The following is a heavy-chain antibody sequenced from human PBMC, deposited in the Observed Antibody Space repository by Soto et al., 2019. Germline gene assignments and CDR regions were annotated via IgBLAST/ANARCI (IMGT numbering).Heavy chain of an antibody. CDR2: TYYRSHWYN. D-gene: IGHD6-6*01. CDR1: GDKVSSNSCA. Sequence: SQSLSLTCAISGDKVSSNSCAWEWIRQSPSRGLEWLGRTYYRSHWYNDFAVSVKSRVTIDPDTSKNQFSLQLNSVTPEDTAVYYCVRQYRDSQYYSGLDVWGQGTTVTVSS. CDR3: VRQYRDSQYYSGLDV. V-gene: IGHV6-1*01. J-gene: IGHJ6*02.